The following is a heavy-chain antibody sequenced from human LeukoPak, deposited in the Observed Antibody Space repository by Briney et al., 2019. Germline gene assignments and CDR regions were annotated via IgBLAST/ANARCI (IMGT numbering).Heavy chain of an antibody. J-gene: IGHJ4*02. CDR2: IYYSGST. CDR1: GGSISSGDYY. Sequence: SETLSLTCTVSGGSISSGDYYWSWIRQPPGKGLEWIGYIYYSGSTYYNPSLKSRVTISVDTSKNQFSLKLSSVTAADTAVYYCARVVGWAAAGTGGPHFDYWGQGTLVTVSS. V-gene: IGHV4-30-4*01. D-gene: IGHD6-13*01. CDR3: ARVVGWAAAGTGGPHFDY.